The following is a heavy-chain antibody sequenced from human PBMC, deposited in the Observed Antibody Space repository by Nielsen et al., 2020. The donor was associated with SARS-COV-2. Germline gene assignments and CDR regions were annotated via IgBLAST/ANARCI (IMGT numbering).Heavy chain of an antibody. V-gene: IGHV4-39*01. CDR3: ARHGRFLEWNPFDY. J-gene: IGHJ4*02. D-gene: IGHD3-3*01. Sequence: SETLSLTCTVSGGSISSYYWGWIRQPPGKGLEWIGSIYYSGSTYYNPSLKSRVTISVDTSKNQFSLKLSSVTAADTAVYYCARHGRFLEWNPFDYWGQGTLVTVSS. CDR2: IYYSGST. CDR1: GGSISSYY.